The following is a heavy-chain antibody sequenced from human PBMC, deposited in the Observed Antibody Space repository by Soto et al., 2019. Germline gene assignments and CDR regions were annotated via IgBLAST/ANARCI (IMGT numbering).Heavy chain of an antibody. V-gene: IGHV3-33*01. CDR3: VRGDNCSVEVSDY. D-gene: IGHD1-1*01. CDR1: GFMFTNHG. Sequence: QVQLVESGGGVVQPGRSLRLSCAASGFMFTNHGMHWVRQAPGKGLEWVAVIWSDGNKRYYADSVKGRFTVSRDTSNNTVYLQMNNLRDEDTAIYYCVRGDNCSVEVSDYWGAGTLVTVSS. J-gene: IGHJ4*02. CDR2: IWSDGNKR.